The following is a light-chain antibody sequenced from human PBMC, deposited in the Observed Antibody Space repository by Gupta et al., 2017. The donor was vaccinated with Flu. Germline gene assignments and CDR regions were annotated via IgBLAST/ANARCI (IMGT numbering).Light chain of an antibody. CDR2: GAS. CDR1: QSVRSGY. J-gene: IGKJ2*01. V-gene: IGKV3-20*01. Sequence: DTLSLSPGERATLSCRASQSVRSGYLAWYQQKPGQAPRLLIYGASSRATGIPDRFRGSGSETDFTLAISRLEPEDFAVYYCQQEGSSPYTFGQGTKLEI. CDR3: QQEGSSPYT.